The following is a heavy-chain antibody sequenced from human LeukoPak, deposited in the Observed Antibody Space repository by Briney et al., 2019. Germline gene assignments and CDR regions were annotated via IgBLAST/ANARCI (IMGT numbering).Heavy chain of an antibody. V-gene: IGHV3-33*08. CDR1: GFTFSNYA. J-gene: IGHJ4*02. CDR3: ARENWYFDY. CDR2: IWYDGSNK. D-gene: IGHD1-1*01. Sequence: GRSLRLSCAASGFTFSNYAMHWVRQAPGKGLEWVAVIWYDGSNKYYADSVKGRFTISRDNSKNTLYLQMNSLRAEDTGVYYCARENWYFDYWGQGTLVTVSS.